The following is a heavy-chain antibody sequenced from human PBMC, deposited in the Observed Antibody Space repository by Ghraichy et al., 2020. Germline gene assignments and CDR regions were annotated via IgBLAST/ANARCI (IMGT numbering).Heavy chain of an antibody. CDR2: ISISGRNR. V-gene: IGHV3-48*02. CDR3: ARTSRVVRFYYVDGLDV. J-gene: IGHJ6*02. D-gene: IGHD4-23*01. CDR1: GFTFSYYD. Sequence: GGSLRLSCVGSGFTFSYYDMNWVRQSPGKGLEWVSYISISGRNRFYADSVKGRFTISRDNAQNSLSLQMNSLRDEDKAVYYCARTSRVVRFYYVDGLDVWGQGTLVTVSS.